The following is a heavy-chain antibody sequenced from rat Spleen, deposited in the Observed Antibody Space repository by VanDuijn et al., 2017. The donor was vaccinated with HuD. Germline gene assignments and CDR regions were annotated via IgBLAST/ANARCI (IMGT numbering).Heavy chain of an antibody. J-gene: IGHJ3*01. CDR1: GFSLGSNG. CDR2: IWAGGST. Sequence: QVQLKESGPGLMQASETLSLTCTVSGFSLGSNGVGWVRQPLGKGLMWMGTIWAGGSTNYNSALKSRLSINRDTSKSQVFLKMNSLQTEDTATYYCARAGSAAISLGNWFAYWGQGTLVTVSS. D-gene: IGHD1-2*01. V-gene: IGHV2-72*01. CDR3: ARAGSAAISLGNWFAY.